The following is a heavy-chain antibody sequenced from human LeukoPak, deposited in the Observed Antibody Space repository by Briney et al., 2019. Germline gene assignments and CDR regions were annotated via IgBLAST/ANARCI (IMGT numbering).Heavy chain of an antibody. CDR2: IKQDGSDI. Sequence: GGSLRLSCAASGFNFNSYWMSWVRQAPGKGLECVANIKQDGSDIYFVDSVKGRFTISRDNAKNSLYLQMNSLRAEDTAVYYCAKGTSGTAPAAGWFDPWGQGTLVTVSS. CDR3: AKGTSGTAPAAGWFDP. CDR1: GFNFNSYW. V-gene: IGHV3-7*05. D-gene: IGHD6-13*01. J-gene: IGHJ5*02.